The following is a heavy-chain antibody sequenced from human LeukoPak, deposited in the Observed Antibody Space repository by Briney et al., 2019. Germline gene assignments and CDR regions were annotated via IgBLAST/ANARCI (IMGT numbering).Heavy chain of an antibody. Sequence: SETLSLTCTVSGYSISSGYYWSWIRQPPGKGLEWIGYIYYSGSTNYNPSLKSRVTISVDTSKNQFSLKLSSVTAADTAVYYCARVLRGARALDYWGQGTLVTVSS. D-gene: IGHD1-26*01. CDR2: IYYSGST. CDR1: GYSISSGYY. CDR3: ARVLRGARALDY. J-gene: IGHJ4*02. V-gene: IGHV4-61*01.